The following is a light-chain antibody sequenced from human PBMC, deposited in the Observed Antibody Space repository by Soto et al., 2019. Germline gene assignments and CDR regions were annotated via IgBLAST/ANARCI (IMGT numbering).Light chain of an antibody. CDR2: DVS. Sequence: QSVLTQPASVSGSPGQSITISCTGTSSDVGGYNYVSWYQQHPGKAPKLMIYDVSNRPSGVSNRFSGSKSGNTGSLTISGLQAEDEADYYCSSYTSSSTLDVVFGGGTQLTVL. J-gene: IGLJ2*01. CDR1: SSDVGGYNY. V-gene: IGLV2-14*01. CDR3: SSYTSSSTLDVV.